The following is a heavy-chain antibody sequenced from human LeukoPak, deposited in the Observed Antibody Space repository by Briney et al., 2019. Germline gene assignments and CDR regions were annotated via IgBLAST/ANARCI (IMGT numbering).Heavy chain of an antibody. Sequence: SETLSLTCTVSGGSISSYYWSWIRQPPGKGLEWIGYVYYSGTTNYNPSLKSRVTISVDTSKNQFSLKLSSVTAADTAAYYCAREGWGYYFDFWGQGTLVTVSS. D-gene: IGHD7-27*01. J-gene: IGHJ4*02. CDR2: VYYSGTT. CDR3: AREGWGYYFDF. V-gene: IGHV4-59*01. CDR1: GGSISSYY.